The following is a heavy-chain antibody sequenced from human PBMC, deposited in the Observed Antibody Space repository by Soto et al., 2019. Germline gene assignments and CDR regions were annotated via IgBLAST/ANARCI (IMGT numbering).Heavy chain of an antibody. V-gene: IGHV6-1*01. CDR1: GDSLSSNSAA. CDR3: AVGTRQLNWFDP. CDR2: TYYRSRWNN. J-gene: IGHJ5*02. Sequence: SQTLSLTCAISGDSLSSNSAAWNWIRQSPSRGLEWLGRTYYRSRWNNDYAVSVESRITIKADTSKNQFSLQVNSVTPEDTAVYYCAVGTRQLNWFDPWGQGTLVTVSS. D-gene: IGHD1-1*01.